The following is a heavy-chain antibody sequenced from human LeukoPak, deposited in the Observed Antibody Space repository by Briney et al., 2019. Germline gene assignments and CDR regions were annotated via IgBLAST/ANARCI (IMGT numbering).Heavy chain of an antibody. Sequence: SETLSLSCTVSGGSVSSGSYFWSWIRQPPGKGLEWLGYIYYSGSTNYNPSLKSRVTISKDTSKNQFSLKLSSVTAADTAVYYCARRAYSSGWYRDYYYGMDVWGQGTTVTVSS. CDR3: ARRAYSSGWYRDYYYGMDV. V-gene: IGHV4-61*01. D-gene: IGHD6-19*01. J-gene: IGHJ6*02. CDR1: GGSVSSGSYF. CDR2: IYYSGST.